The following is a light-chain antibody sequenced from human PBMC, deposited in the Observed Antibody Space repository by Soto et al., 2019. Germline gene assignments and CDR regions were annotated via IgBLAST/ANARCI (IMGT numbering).Light chain of an antibody. V-gene: IGLV2-14*03. Sequence: QSALTQPASVSGSPGQSITISCTGTSSDIGAFTFVSWYQQHPGKVPKLMIFGVNRRPSGVSDRFSGSKSGNTASLTISGLQAEDEGDYYCSSYTSSSTHVFGSGTKVTVL. CDR3: SSYTSSSTHV. CDR2: GVN. J-gene: IGLJ1*01. CDR1: SSDIGAFTF.